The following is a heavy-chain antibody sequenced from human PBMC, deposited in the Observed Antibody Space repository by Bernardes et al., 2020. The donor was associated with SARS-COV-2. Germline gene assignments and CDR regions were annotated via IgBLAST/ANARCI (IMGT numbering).Heavy chain of an antibody. CDR1: GYTFTSYD. D-gene: IGHD3-22*01. J-gene: IGHJ4*02. CDR2: TSPNSGNT. Sequence: ASVKVSCMASGYTFTSYDINWVRQATGQGLEFMGWTSPNSGNTGYAQKFQGRVTMTRNTSISTVYMELSSLTSDDTAVYYCAREYYDSSGYYLGAFDYWGQGTLVTVSS. CDR3: AREYYDSSGYYLGAFDY. V-gene: IGHV1-8*01.